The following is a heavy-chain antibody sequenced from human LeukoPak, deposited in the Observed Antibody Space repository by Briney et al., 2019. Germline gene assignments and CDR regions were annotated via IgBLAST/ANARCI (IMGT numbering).Heavy chain of an antibody. V-gene: IGHV3-23*01. CDR3: AKLSRDFDY. CDR1: VFTFSSYA. Sequence: PGASLRLSCAASVFTFSSYAMSWVRQAPGKGLEWVSAISGSGGSTYYADSVKGRFIISRDNSKNTLYLQMNSLRAEDTAVYYCAKLSRDFDYWGQGTLVTVSS. D-gene: IGHD3-3*02. CDR2: ISGSGGST. J-gene: IGHJ4*02.